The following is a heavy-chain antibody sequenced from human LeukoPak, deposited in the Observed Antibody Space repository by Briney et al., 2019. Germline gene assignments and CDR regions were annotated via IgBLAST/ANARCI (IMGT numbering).Heavy chain of an antibody. D-gene: IGHD6-13*01. Sequence: SETLSLTCTVSGGSISSHYWSWIRQPPGKGLEWIGYIYYSGSTNYNPSLKSRVTISVDTSKNQFSLKLSSVTAADTAVYYCASSSWYGKLDYWGQGTLVTVSS. CDR3: ASSSWYGKLDY. CDR1: GGSISSHY. V-gene: IGHV4-59*08. CDR2: IYYSGST. J-gene: IGHJ4*02.